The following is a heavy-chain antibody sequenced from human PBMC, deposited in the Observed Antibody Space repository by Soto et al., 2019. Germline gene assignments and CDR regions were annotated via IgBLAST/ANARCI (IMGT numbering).Heavy chain of an antibody. CDR3: ARDQSQGQMLLPYFDY. CDR1: GFNFPGYS. CDR2: ISSGSHFI. Sequence: VQLVESGGGLVKPGGSLRLSCAASGFNFPGYSMNWVRQAPGKGLEWVASISSGSHFIYYADSVRGRFTISRDNARDSLLVQMNSLRAGDTGVYFCARDQSQGQMLLPYFDYWGQGTLVTVSS. J-gene: IGHJ4*02. D-gene: IGHD3-10*02. V-gene: IGHV3-21*04.